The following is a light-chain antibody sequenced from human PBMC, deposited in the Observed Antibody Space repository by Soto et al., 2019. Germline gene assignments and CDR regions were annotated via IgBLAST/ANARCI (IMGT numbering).Light chain of an antibody. CDR2: AES. CDR3: QQYSSSAT. CDR1: QGISSY. J-gene: IGKJ1*01. V-gene: IGKV1-9*01. Sequence: IHLTQSPPSLSASVGDRVTITCRASQGISSYLAWYQQKPGKAPKLLIYAESTLQSGVPSRFSGSGSGTDFTLTISSLQPDDFATYYCQQYSSSATFGQGTKVEIK.